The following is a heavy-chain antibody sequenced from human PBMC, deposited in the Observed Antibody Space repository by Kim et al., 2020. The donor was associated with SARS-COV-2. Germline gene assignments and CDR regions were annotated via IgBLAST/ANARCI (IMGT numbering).Heavy chain of an antibody. Sequence: GRLTIPRDNSKNTLYLQMNSLRAEDTAVYYCAKNGITFGGVIVTPQTWDYWGQGTLVTVSS. V-gene: IGHV3-23*01. J-gene: IGHJ4*02. CDR3: AKNGITFGGVIVTPQTWDY. D-gene: IGHD3-16*02.